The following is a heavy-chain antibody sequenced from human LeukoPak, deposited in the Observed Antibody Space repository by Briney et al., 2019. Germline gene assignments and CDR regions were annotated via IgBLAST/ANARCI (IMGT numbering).Heavy chain of an antibody. CDR3: ARAKYNWNDVGYFDY. Sequence: GASVKVSCKASGYTFTSYDINWVRQATGQGLEWMGWMNPNSGNTGYAQKFQGRVTMTRDTSISTAYMELSRLRSDDTAVYYCARAKYNWNDVGYFDYWGQGTLVTVSS. J-gene: IGHJ4*02. CDR2: MNPNSGNT. V-gene: IGHV1-8*01. D-gene: IGHD1-20*01. CDR1: GYTFTSYD.